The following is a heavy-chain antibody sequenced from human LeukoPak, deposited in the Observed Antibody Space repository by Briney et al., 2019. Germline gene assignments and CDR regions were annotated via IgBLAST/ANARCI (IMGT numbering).Heavy chain of an antibody. J-gene: IGHJ4*02. D-gene: IGHD5-24*01. V-gene: IGHV3-23*01. Sequence: GGSLRLSCAASGFTFSSAWMSWVRQAPGKGLEWVSAISGSGGSTYYADSVKGRFTISRDNSKNTLYLQMNSLRAEDTAVYYCAKYEGWLQFPLYFDYWGQGTLVTVSS. CDR3: AKYEGWLQFPLYFDY. CDR1: GFTFSSAW. CDR2: ISGSGGST.